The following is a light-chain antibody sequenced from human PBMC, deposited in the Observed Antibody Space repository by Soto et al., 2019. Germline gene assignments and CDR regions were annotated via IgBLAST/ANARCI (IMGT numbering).Light chain of an antibody. CDR2: KDS. J-gene: IGLJ3*02. CDR1: ALPKQY. V-gene: IGLV3-25*03. Sequence: SYELTQPPSVSVSPGQTARITCCGDALPKQYAYWYQQKPGQAPVLVIYKDSERPSGIPERFSGSSSGTTVTLTISGVQAEDEADYYCQSADSSGTWVFGGGTKVTVL. CDR3: QSADSSGTWV.